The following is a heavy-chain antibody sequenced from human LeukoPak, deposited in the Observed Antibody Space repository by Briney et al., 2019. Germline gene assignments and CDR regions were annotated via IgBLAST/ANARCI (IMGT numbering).Heavy chain of an antibody. Sequence: PSETLSLTCTVSGGSLSSYSWSWIRQPPGKGLEWIGYIYYSGSTNYNPSLKSRVTISVDTSKNQFSLKMTSVTAADTAVYYCARDPTTVTKGFDIWGQGTMVTVSS. V-gene: IGHV4-59*01. CDR1: GGSLSSYS. CDR3: ARDPTTVTKGFDI. CDR2: IYYSGST. J-gene: IGHJ3*02. D-gene: IGHD4-17*01.